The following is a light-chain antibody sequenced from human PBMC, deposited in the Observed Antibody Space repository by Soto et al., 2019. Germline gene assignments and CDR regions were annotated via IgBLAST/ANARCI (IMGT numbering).Light chain of an antibody. V-gene: IGKV3-20*01. CDR3: QQYHWAPDT. CDR2: GAS. CDR1: QNVNNR. Sequence: EILLTQSPGSLSVFPGERASLSCRASQNVNNRLAWYQQKAGQAPRLLIYGASIRATGVPATFSGSGSGTDFTLTVSRLEPEDFAVYYCQQYHWAPDTFGQGTRLEIK. J-gene: IGKJ5*01.